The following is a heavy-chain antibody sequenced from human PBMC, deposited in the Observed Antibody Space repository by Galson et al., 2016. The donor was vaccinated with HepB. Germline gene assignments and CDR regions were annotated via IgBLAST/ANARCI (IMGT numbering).Heavy chain of an antibody. D-gene: IGHD1-7*01. V-gene: IGHV3-66*01. Sequence: SLRLSCAVSGFTVSSNYMSWVRQPPGKGLEWVSVIYSGGRTDYADSVKGRFSISRDDSQNTVYLQTDSLRADDTAVYYCVRNYSIRWFFGYWGQGTLVTVAS. CDR2: IYSGGRT. CDR3: VRNYSIRWFFGY. J-gene: IGHJ4*02. CDR1: GFTVSSNY.